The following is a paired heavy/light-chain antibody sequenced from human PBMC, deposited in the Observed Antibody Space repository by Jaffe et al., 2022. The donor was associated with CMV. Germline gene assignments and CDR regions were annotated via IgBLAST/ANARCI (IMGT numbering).Light chain of an antibody. J-gene: IGLJ2*01. CDR3: NSRDSSGNHLGV. CDR2: GKN. CDR1: SLRSYY. Sequence: SSELTQDPAVSVALGQTVRITCQGDSLRSYYASWYQQKPGQAPVLVIYGKNNRPSGIPDRFSGSSSGNTASLTITGAQAEDEADYYCNSRDSSGNHLGVFGGGTKLTVL. V-gene: IGLV3-19*01.
Heavy chain of an antibody. V-gene: IGHV1-69*01. CDR1: GGTFSSYA. CDR3: ARAPSITMVRGGEYYFDY. D-gene: IGHD3-10*01. Sequence: QVQLVQSGAEVKKPGSSVKVSCKASGGTFSSYAISWVRQAPGQGLEWMGGIIPIFGTANYAQKFQGRVTITADESTSTAYMELSSLRSEDTAVYYCARAPSITMVRGGEYYFDYWGQGTLVTVSS. CDR2: IIPIFGTA. J-gene: IGHJ4*02.